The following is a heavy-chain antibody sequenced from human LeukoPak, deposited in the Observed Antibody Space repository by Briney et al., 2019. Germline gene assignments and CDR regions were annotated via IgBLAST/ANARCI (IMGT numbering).Heavy chain of an antibody. Sequence: GGSLRLSCAASGFTFSSYWMHWVRQAPGKGLVWVSRIDTHGSSTIYADSVQGRFTISRDNAKNTLYLQMSSLRAEDTAAYYCARDPRYGSNKGIGFDAFDIWGQGTMVTVSS. CDR2: IDTHGSST. CDR1: GFTFSSYW. D-gene: IGHD6-13*01. J-gene: IGHJ3*02. V-gene: IGHV3-74*01. CDR3: ARDPRYGSNKGIGFDAFDI.